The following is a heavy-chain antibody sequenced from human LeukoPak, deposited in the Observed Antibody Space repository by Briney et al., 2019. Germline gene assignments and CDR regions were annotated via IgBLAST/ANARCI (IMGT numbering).Heavy chain of an antibody. CDR1: GGSISSYY. J-gene: IGHJ5*02. Sequence: PSETLSLTCTVSGGSISSYYWSWIRPPAGKGLEWIGRIYTSGSTNYNPSLKSRVTMSVDTSKNQFSLKLSSVTAADTAVYYCARDGSSYQLLYSDWFDPWGQGTLVTVSS. CDR3: ARDGSSYQLLYSDWFDP. CDR2: IYTSGST. V-gene: IGHV4-4*07. D-gene: IGHD2-2*02.